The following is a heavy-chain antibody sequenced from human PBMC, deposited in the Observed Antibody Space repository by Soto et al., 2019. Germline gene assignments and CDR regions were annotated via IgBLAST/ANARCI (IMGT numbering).Heavy chain of an antibody. CDR1: GYTFTSCA. V-gene: IGHV1-3*01. Sequence: ASVKVSCKASGYTFTSCAMHWVRQAPGQRLEWMGWIDAGNGNTKYSQKFQGRVTITRDTSASTAYMELSSLRSEDTAVYYCARDCRRMATITGMGYWGQGTLVTVSS. CDR2: IDAGNGNT. D-gene: IGHD4-4*01. J-gene: IGHJ4*02. CDR3: ARDCRRMATITGMGY.